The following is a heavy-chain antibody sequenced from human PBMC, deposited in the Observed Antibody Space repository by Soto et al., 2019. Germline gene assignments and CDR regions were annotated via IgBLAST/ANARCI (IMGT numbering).Heavy chain of an antibody. V-gene: IGHV3-23*01. CDR2: ISGSGGST. D-gene: IGHD3-3*01. J-gene: IGHJ5*02. CDR3: AKEAVLRFLEWATNWCDP. Sequence: EVQLLESGGGLVQPGGSLRLSCAASGFTFSSYAMSWVRQAPGKGLEWVSAISGSGGSTYYADSVKGRFTISRDNSKNTLYLQMNSLRAEDTAVYYCAKEAVLRFLEWATNWCDPWGQGTLVTVSS. CDR1: GFTFSSYA.